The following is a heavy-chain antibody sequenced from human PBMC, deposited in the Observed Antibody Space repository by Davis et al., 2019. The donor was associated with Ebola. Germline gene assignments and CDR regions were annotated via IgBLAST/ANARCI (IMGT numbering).Heavy chain of an antibody. CDR2: INGAAWST. CDR3: AGDPNWESGS. J-gene: IGHJ5*02. Sequence: PGGPLRLPFPASRLTSSRTDMNWFRQAPGRWLEWVANINGAAWSTSYADSVKGRFTISRDNSKNMLYLQMDSLRIEDTAQYYCAGDPNWESGSWGQGTPVSVSS. CDR1: RLTSSRTD. D-gene: IGHD1-1*01. V-gene: IGHV3-23*01.